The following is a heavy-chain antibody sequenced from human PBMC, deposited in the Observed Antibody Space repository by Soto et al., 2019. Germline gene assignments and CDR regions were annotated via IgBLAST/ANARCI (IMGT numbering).Heavy chain of an antibody. D-gene: IGHD2-21*02. CDR1: GDSINNRSYY. CDR2: IYYSGST. CDR3: ARQRTSVVTQAYFDS. V-gene: IGHV4-39*01. J-gene: IGHJ4*02. Sequence: SETLSLTCTVTGDSINNRSYYGGWIRQPPGKGLEWIGSIYYSGSTYNNPSLKSRVSMSVDTSKNQFSLKLRSVTAADTALYYCARQRTSVVTQAYFDSWGQGSLVTVSS.